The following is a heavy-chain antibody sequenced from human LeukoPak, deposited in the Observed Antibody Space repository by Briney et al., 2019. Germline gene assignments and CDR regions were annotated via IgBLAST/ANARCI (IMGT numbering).Heavy chain of an antibody. D-gene: IGHD6-13*01. CDR3: ARGGSNSSSSALYDY. Sequence: SETLSLTCALYGGSFSGYYWSWIRHPPGKGLEWLGEINHSGSTNYNPSLKSRVTISVDTSKNQDSLKLSTVTAADTAVYYCARGGSNSSSSALYDYWGEETLVTVSS. CDR1: GGSFSGYY. CDR2: INHSGST. V-gene: IGHV4-34*01. J-gene: IGHJ4*02.